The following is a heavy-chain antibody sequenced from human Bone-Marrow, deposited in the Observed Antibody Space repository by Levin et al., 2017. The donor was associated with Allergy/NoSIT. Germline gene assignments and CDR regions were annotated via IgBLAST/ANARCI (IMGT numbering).Heavy chain of an antibody. CDR3: ASYAFIWDFFDY. Sequence: SQTLSLTCRVSGASISTYYWSWLRQSPGKGLEWIGYISHSGSTNYNPSLNSRVTMSVDTSKNQFSLTLRSVTAADTAVYYCASYAFIWDFFDYWGQGALVTVSS. V-gene: IGHV4-59*08. CDR2: ISHSGST. D-gene: IGHD3-16*01. CDR1: GASISTYY. J-gene: IGHJ4*02.